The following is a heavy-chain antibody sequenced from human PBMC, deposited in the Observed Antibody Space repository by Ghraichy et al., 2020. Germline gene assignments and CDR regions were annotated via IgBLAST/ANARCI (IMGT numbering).Heavy chain of an antibody. CDR2: INHSGST. CDR3: ARGRRAGYCSGGSCYSPPII. D-gene: IGHD2-15*01. J-gene: IGHJ3*02. V-gene: IGHV4-34*01. CDR1: GGSFSGYY. Sequence: SETLSLTCAVYGGSFSGYYWSWIRQPPGKGLEWIGEINHSGSTNYNPSLKSRVTISVDTSKNQFSLKLSSVTAADTAVYYCARGRRAGYCSGGSCYSPPIIWGQGTMVTVSS.